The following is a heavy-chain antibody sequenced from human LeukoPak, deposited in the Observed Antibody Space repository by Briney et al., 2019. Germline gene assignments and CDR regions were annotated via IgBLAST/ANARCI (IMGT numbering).Heavy chain of an antibody. J-gene: IGHJ4*02. D-gene: IGHD6-6*01. V-gene: IGHV1-46*01. Sequence: GASVKVSFKASGYTFTIYYMHWVRQAPGQGLEWMGIINPSGGSTSYAQKFQGRVTMTRDTSTSTVYMELSSLRSEDTAVYYCARDLVAARKVENFDYWGQGTLVTVSS. CDR2: INPSGGST. CDR1: GYTFTIYY. CDR3: ARDLVAARKVENFDY.